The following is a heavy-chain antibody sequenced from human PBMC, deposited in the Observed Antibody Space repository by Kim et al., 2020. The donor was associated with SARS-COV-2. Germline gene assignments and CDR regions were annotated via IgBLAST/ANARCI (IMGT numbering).Heavy chain of an antibody. CDR3: ARESVEVVVVGALYNWFDP. Sequence: GGSLRLSCAASGFTFSSYAMHWVRQAPGKGLEWVAVISYDGSNKYYADSVKGRFTISRDNSKNTLYLQMNSLRAEDTAVYYCARESVEVVVVGALYNWFDPWGQGTLVTVSS. V-gene: IGHV3-30*04. J-gene: IGHJ5*02. D-gene: IGHD2-15*01. CDR2: ISYDGSNK. CDR1: GFTFSSYA.